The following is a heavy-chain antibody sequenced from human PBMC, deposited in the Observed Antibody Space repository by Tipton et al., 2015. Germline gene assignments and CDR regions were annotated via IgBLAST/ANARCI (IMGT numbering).Heavy chain of an antibody. CDR1: GGSVSSGSAYH. J-gene: IGHJ4*02. CDR3: ARARGRHGGLFDS. V-gene: IGHV4-61*01. Sequence: GLVKPSETLSLTCTVSGGSVSSGSAYHWSWIRQPPGKELQWIGYIQYSGGTNYNPSLESRVSMSVDTSKTQFSLEMRSVTATDTAVYYCARARGRHGGLFDSWGQGTLVTVSS. D-gene: IGHD4-23*01. CDR2: IQYSGGT.